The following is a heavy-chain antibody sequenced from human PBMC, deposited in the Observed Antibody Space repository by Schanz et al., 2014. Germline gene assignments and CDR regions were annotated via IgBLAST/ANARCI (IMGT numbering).Heavy chain of an antibody. D-gene: IGHD3-3*01. Sequence: QVQLVDSGGGLVKPGGSLRLSCAASGFTFSDYYMTWIRQAPGKGLEWVSHISGSSIHKNYADSVKGRFSISRDNAKNSVHLQMNGLRAEDTAVYYCARFLARYQYYGVDVWGQGTTVIVSS. J-gene: IGHJ6*02. CDR3: ARFLARYQYYGVDV. CDR2: ISGSSIHK. CDR1: GFTFSDYY. V-gene: IGHV3-11*06.